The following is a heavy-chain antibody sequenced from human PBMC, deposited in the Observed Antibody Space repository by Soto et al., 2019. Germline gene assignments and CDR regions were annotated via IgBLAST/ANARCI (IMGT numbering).Heavy chain of an antibody. CDR1: GYTFTSYG. J-gene: IGHJ4*02. CDR2: ISAYDGNT. CDR3: AREITYYYDSSGYSLIDY. V-gene: IGHV1-18*01. D-gene: IGHD3-22*01. Sequence: QVQLVQSGAEVKKPGASVKVSCKASGYTFTSYGISWVRQAPGQGLEWMGWISAYDGNTNYAQKLQGRVTMTTDTSTSTAYMELRSLRSDDTAVYYCAREITYYYDSSGYSLIDYWGQGTLVTVSS.